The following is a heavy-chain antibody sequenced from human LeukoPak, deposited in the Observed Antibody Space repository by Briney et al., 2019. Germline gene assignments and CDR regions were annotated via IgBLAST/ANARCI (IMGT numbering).Heavy chain of an antibody. CDR1: GFTFFSYT. CDR2: ISSTRSYI. CDR3: AREMLAAVAAQS. V-gene: IGHV3-21*01. Sequence: GGSLRLSCAASGFTFFSYTMNWVRQAPGKGLEWVSSISSTRSYIYYADSVKGRFTISRDNAKNSLYLQMNSLRAEDTAVYYCAREMLAAVAAQSWGQGTLVTVSS. J-gene: IGHJ5*02. D-gene: IGHD6-19*01.